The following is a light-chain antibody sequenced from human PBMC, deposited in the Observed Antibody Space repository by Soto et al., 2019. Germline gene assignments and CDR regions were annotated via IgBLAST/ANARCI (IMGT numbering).Light chain of an antibody. CDR1: QSIANH. CDR2: AAS. CDR3: QQSYNSHT. Sequence: IPITQSPSSLSASVGDRVTITCRASQSIANHLNWYQQKPGKAPKLLIYAASTLQSGVPSRFSGSGSETDFTLTINSLQSEDFATYYCQQSYNSHTFGQGTKVDIK. J-gene: IGKJ2*01. V-gene: IGKV1-39*01.